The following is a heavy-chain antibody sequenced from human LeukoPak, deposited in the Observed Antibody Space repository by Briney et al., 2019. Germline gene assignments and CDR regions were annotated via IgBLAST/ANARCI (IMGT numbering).Heavy chain of an antibody. J-gene: IGHJ4*02. D-gene: IGHD3-9*01. CDR2: IRYDGSNK. Sequence: QTGGSLRLSCAASGFTFSSYGMHWVRQAPGKGLEWVAFIRYDGSNKYHADSVKGRFTISRDNSKNTLSLQMNSLRAEDTAVYYCANGYYYNILTGYYKDRDTNFQYWGQGTLVTVSS. CDR1: GFTFSSYG. V-gene: IGHV3-30*02. CDR3: ANGYYYNILTGYYKDRDTNFQY.